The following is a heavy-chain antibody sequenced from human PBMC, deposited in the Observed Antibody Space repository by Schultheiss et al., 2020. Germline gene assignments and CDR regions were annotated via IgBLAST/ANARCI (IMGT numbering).Heavy chain of an antibody. CDR1: GGSITDHY. CDR2: IYYSGST. V-gene: IGHV4-59*11. CDR3: ARVVGATRTYYYYYGMDV. J-gene: IGHJ6*04. Sequence: SETLSLTCAVSGGSITDHYWSWIRQPPGKGLEWIGYIYYSGSTNYNPSLKSRVTISVDTSKNQFSLKLSSVTAADTAVYYCARVVGATRTYYYYYGMDVWGKGTTVTVSS. D-gene: IGHD1-26*01.